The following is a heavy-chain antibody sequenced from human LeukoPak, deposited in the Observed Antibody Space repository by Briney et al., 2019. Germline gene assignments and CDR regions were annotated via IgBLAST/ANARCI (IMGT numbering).Heavy chain of an antibody. Sequence: PGASLRLSCAASGFTFRNYAMSWVRQAPGKGLEWVSATVGNGVSTYYADSVQGRFTISRDNSKNTLYLQMNSLRAEDTALYYCTKWGDYDGSTGYYDSDYWGQGTLVTVSS. J-gene: IGHJ4*02. V-gene: IGHV3-23*01. D-gene: IGHD3-9*01. CDR3: TKWGDYDGSTGYYDSDY. CDR1: GFTFRNYA. CDR2: TVGNGVST.